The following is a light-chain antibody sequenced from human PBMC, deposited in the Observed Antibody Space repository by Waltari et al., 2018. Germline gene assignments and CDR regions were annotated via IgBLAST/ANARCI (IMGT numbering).Light chain of an antibody. J-gene: IGLJ2*01. CDR2: DGN. V-gene: IGLV2-14*03. CDR1: SSDIGSYNY. CDR3: SSYTTTSTLLVV. Sequence: QSALTQPASVSGSPGQSITISCTGTSSDIGSYNYVSCYQHHPGKAPKLIIFDGNNRPSGVSDRFSGSKSGNTASLTISGLQAEDEADYYCSSYTTTSTLLVVFGGGTKLTVL.